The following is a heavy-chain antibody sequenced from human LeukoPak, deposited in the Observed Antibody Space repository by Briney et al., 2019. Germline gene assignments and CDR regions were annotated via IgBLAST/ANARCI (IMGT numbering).Heavy chain of an antibody. D-gene: IGHD5-12*01. Sequence: PGGSLRLSCAASGFTFSNAWMSWVRQAPGKGLEWVGRIKSKTDGGTTDYAAPVKGRFTVSRDDSKTILYLQMNSLKTEDTAVYYCTTDSGIYSGYDWNFFDYWGQGTLVTVSS. CDR3: TTDSGIYSGYDWNFFDY. V-gene: IGHV3-15*01. CDR1: GFTFSNAW. CDR2: IKSKTDGGTT. J-gene: IGHJ4*02.